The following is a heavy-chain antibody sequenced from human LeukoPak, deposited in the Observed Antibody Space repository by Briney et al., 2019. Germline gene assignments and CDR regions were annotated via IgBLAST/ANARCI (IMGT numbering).Heavy chain of an antibody. CDR1: GYTFTGYY. CDR3: ARDGDTYGYYYYGMDV. Sequence: GASVKVSCKASGYTFTGYYMHWVRQAPGQGLEWMGWINPNSGGTKYAQTFKGRVTMTRDTSISTAYMELSNLRSDDTAVYYCARDGDTYGYYYYGMDVWGQGTTVTVSS. D-gene: IGHD5-18*01. J-gene: IGHJ6*02. V-gene: IGHV1-2*02. CDR2: INPNSGGT.